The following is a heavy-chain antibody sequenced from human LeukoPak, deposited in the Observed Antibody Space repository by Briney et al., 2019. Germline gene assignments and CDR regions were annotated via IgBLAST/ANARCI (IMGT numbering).Heavy chain of an antibody. V-gene: IGHV4-39*01. Sequence: PSETLSLTCTVSGGSISSSSYYWGCIRQPPGKGREWIGTIYYRGSTYYHPYLKSRVTISVDTSKNQFSLKLSSVTAADTAVYYCARQGAMVTLGFDPWGQGTLVTVSS. CDR3: ARQGAMVTLGFDP. D-gene: IGHD5-18*01. CDR1: GGSISSSSYY. J-gene: IGHJ5*02. CDR2: IYYRGST.